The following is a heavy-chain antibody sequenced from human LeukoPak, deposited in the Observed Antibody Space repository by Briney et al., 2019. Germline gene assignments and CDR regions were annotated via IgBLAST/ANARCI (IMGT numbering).Heavy chain of an antibody. CDR1: GFTFSTYY. Sequence: GGSLRLSCAASGFTFSTYYMSWVRQAPGKGLEWVSYISSSGSTIYYADSVKGRFTISRDNAKNTLSLQMNSLRAEDTAVYYCVRVNLLWFGEFAFDPWGQGTLVTVSS. CDR2: ISSSGSTI. V-gene: IGHV3-48*03. J-gene: IGHJ5*02. CDR3: VRVNLLWFGEFAFDP. D-gene: IGHD3-10*01.